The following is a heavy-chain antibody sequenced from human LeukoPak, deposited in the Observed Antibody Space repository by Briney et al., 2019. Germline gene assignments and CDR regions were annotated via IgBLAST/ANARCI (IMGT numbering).Heavy chain of an antibody. J-gene: IGHJ4*02. CDR1: GFTFDDYG. CDR3: ARLTMGYSSSWYDY. CDR2: INWNGGST. Sequence: GGSLRLSCAASGFTFDDYGMSWVRQAPGKGLEWVSGINWNGGSTGYADSVKGRFTISRGNAKNTLYLQMNSLRAEDTAVYYCARLTMGYSSSWYDYWGQGTLVTVSS. V-gene: IGHV3-20*04. D-gene: IGHD6-13*01.